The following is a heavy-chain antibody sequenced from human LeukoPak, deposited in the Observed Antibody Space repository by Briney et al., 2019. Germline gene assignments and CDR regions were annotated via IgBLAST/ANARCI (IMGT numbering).Heavy chain of an antibody. CDR1: GGSISSSSYY. D-gene: IGHD3-22*01. Sequence: SETLSLTCTVSGGSISSSSYYWGWIRQPPGKGLEWIGSIYYSGSTYYNPSLKSRVTISVDTSKNQFSLKLSSVTAADTAVYYCARDFYYYDSKEPRGGYYFDYWGQGTLVTVSS. V-gene: IGHV4-39*02. CDR2: IYYSGST. J-gene: IGHJ4*02. CDR3: ARDFYYYDSKEPRGGYYFDY.